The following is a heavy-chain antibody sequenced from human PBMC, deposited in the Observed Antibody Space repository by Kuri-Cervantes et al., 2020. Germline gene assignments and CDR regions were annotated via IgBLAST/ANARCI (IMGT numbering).Heavy chain of an antibody. CDR3: ARPMVLGVIGAFDI. V-gene: IGHV5-51*01. D-gene: IGHD3-10*01. CDR2: IYPGDSDT. Sequence: GGSLRLSCKGSGYSFTSYGIGWVRQMPGKGLEWMGIIYPGDSDTRYSPSFQGQVTISADKSISTAYLQWSSLKASDTAMYYCARPMVLGVIGAFDIWGQGTMVTVSS. CDR1: GYSFTSYG. J-gene: IGHJ3*02.